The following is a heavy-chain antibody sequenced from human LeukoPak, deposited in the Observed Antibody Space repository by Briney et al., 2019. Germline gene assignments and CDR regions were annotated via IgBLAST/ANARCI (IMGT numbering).Heavy chain of an antibody. CDR1: GFTFSSYG. CDR3: ARQQDDSSGYAPPDWFDP. D-gene: IGHD3-22*01. CDR2: ISYDGSNK. V-gene: IGHV3-30*19. Sequence: GGSLRLSCAASGFTFSSYGMHWVRQAPGKGLEWVAVISYDGSNKYYADSVKGRFTISRDNSRNTLYLQMNSLRAEDTAVYYCARQQDDSSGYAPPDWFDPWGQGTLVTVSS. J-gene: IGHJ5*02.